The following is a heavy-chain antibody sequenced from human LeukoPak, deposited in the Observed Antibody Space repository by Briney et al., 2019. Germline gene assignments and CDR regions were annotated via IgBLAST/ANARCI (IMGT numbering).Heavy chain of an antibody. CDR1: GFTFSSYA. V-gene: IGHV3-23*01. J-gene: IGHJ4*02. Sequence: PGGSLRLSCAASGFTFSSYAMSWVRQAPGKGLEWVSAISGSGGSTYYADSVKGRFTISRDNSKNTLYLQMDTLRAEDTAVYYCARGGCGITSCYDYWGQGTLVTVSS. CDR3: ARGGCGITSCYDY. CDR2: ISGSGGST. D-gene: IGHD2-2*01.